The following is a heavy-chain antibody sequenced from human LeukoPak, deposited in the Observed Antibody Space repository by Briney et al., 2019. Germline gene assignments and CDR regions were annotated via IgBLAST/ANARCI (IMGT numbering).Heavy chain of an antibody. CDR3: AKDWEDRYYYYYGMDV. Sequence: PGGSLRLSCAASGFTFSSYAMSWVRQAPGKGLEWVSAISGSGGSTYYADSVKGRFTISRDNSKNTLYLQMNSLRAEDTAVYYCAKDWEDRYYYYYGMDVWGQGTTVTVSS. CDR1: GFTFSSYA. J-gene: IGHJ6*02. CDR2: ISGSGGST. V-gene: IGHV3-23*01. D-gene: IGHD1-26*01.